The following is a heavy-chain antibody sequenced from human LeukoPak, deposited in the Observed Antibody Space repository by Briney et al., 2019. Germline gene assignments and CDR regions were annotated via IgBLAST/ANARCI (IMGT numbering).Heavy chain of an antibody. Sequence: GGSLRISCAASGFTFTDYYMTWIRQAPGKVLEWVSYISSGSNYINYADSVKGRFTISRDNAKNSLYLQMNSLRAEDTAVYYCARALSAYYGSGSYSGFDYWGQGTLVTVSS. V-gene: IGHV3-11*05. J-gene: IGHJ4*02. D-gene: IGHD3-10*01. CDR3: ARALSAYYGSGSYSGFDY. CDR2: ISSGSNYI. CDR1: GFTFTDYY.